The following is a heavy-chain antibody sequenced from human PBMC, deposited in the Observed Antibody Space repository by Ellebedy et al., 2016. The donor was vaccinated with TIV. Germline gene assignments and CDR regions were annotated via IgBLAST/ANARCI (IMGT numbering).Heavy chain of an antibody. CDR2: INTGNGYT. J-gene: IGHJ4*02. CDR1: GYSFTTYN. Sequence: ASVKVSCKASGYSFTTYNMHWVRQAPGQRLEWVGWINTGNGYTIYSENFQGRVTITRDTSASTAYMELSSLESEDTAVYHCAREGFSSGRFGTEGGFDYWGQGALVTVSS. D-gene: IGHD6-19*01. CDR3: AREGFSSGRFGTEGGFDY. V-gene: IGHV1-3*04.